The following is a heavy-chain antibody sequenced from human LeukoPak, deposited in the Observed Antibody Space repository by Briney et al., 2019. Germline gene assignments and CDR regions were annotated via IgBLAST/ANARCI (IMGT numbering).Heavy chain of an antibody. J-gene: IGHJ4*02. V-gene: IGHV3-48*04. CDR1: GFTFNTYS. CDR3: LVTTRSRGFDY. CDR2: ISSSSGTI. D-gene: IGHD1/OR15-1a*01. Sequence: GGSLRLSCVASGFTFNTYSMNWFRQAPGKGLEWISYISSSSGTIYYADSVKGRFTISRDNAKNSLYLQKNSLRAEDTAVYYCLVTTRSRGFDYWGQGTLVTVSS.